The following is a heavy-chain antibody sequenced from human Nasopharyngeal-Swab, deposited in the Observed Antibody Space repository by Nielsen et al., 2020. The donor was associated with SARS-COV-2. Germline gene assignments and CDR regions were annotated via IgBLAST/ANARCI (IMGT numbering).Heavy chain of an antibody. CDR3: GNFDYSIPPAGY. J-gene: IGHJ4*02. D-gene: IGHD6-13*01. V-gene: IGHV3-73*01. CDR1: GFTFSGSS. Sequence: GGSLRLSCAASGFTFSGSSMHWVRQASGKGLEWVGHIRSKANNYATAYAASVKGRFTISRDDSKNTAYLQMNSLETEDTAVYYCGNFDYSIPPAGYLGQGTLVTVSS. CDR2: IRSKANNYAT.